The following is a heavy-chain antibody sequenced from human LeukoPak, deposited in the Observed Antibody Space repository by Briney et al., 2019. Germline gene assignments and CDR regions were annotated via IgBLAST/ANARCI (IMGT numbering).Heavy chain of an antibody. J-gene: IGHJ3*02. CDR1: AGSITSFY. Sequence: SETQSLTCSVSAGSITSFYWSWIRQPPGKGLEWIGYIFYTGSTNYNPSLKSRVTISLDKSKNQFFLRLSSVTAADTAMYYCARRTSNGWPSENAFDIWGQGTMVTVSS. CDR3: ARRTSNGWPSENAFDI. V-gene: IGHV4-59*01. D-gene: IGHD6-19*01. CDR2: IFYTGST.